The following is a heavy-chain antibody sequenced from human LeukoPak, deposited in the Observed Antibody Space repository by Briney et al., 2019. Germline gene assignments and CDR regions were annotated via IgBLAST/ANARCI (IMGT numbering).Heavy chain of an antibody. CDR3: ARDAYYYDSSGYYSLLFDY. J-gene: IGHJ4*02. V-gene: IGHV4-4*07. CDR2: IYTSGST. CDR1: GGSISSYY. D-gene: IGHD3-22*01. Sequence: SETLSLTCTVSGGSISSYYWSWIRQPAGKGLEWIGRIYTSGSTNCNPSLKSRVTMSVDTSKNQFSLKLSSVTAADTAVYYCARDAYYYDSSGYYSLLFDYWGQGTLVTVSS.